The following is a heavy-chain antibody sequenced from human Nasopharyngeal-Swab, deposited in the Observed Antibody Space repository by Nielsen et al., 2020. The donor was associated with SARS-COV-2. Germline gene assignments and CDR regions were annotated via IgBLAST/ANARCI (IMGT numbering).Heavy chain of an antibody. CDR3: ARDPSKYSSGWLYYYYGMDV. V-gene: IGHV3-30*04. CDR2: ISYDGSNK. Sequence: GGSLRLSCAASGFTFSSYAMHWVRQAPGKGLEWVAVISYDGSNKYYADSVKGRFTISRDNSKNTLYLQMNSLRAEDTAAYYCARDPSKYSSGWLYYYYGMDVWGQGTTVTVSS. D-gene: IGHD6-19*01. CDR1: GFTFSSYA. J-gene: IGHJ6*02.